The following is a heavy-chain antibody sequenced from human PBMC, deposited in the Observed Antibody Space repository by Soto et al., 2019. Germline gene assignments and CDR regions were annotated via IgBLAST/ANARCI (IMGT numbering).Heavy chain of an antibody. J-gene: IGHJ4*02. CDR2: IKQDGSEK. CDR3: ARDLSIAARLTTHFDY. Sequence: XGSLTLSCAASGFTFSSYCRSWVRQAPGKGLEWVANIKQDGSEKYYVDSVKGRFTISRDNAKNSLYLQMNSLRAEDTAVYYCARDLSIAARLTTHFDYWGQGTLVTVSS. D-gene: IGHD6-6*01. V-gene: IGHV3-7*03. CDR1: GFTFSSYC.